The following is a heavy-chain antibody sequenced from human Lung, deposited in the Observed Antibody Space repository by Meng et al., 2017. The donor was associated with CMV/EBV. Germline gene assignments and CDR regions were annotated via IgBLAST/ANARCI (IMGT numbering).Heavy chain of an antibody. V-gene: IGHV3-7*01. CDR2: IKQDGSEK. CDR3: SSLSSNYGMDV. Sequence: SCEVSGFTFSNYWMSWVRQAPGKGLEWVANIKQDGSEKNYVDSVRGRFTISRDNAKNSLWLNMNGLRAEDSAVYYCSSLSSNYGMDVLGQGTTVTVSS. CDR1: GFTFSNYW. J-gene: IGHJ6*02.